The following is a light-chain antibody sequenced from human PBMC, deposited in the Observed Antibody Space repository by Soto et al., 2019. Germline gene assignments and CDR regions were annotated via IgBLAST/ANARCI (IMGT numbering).Light chain of an antibody. Sequence: VVPQSSAHLSLSAGERATLSWRASQSVRSYLAWYQQKPGQAPRVLIYDASNRATGIPARFSGSGSGTDCTPTISKLEPEDVALLYSQQYGNSPHTLGGGTKVDIK. CDR3: QQYGNSPHT. V-gene: IGKV3-11*01. CDR2: DAS. J-gene: IGKJ4*02. CDR1: QSVRSY.